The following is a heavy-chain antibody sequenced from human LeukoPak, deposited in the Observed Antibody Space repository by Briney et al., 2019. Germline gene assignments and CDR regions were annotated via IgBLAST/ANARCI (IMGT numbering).Heavy chain of an antibody. CDR1: GFTFSSYA. J-gene: IGHJ5*02. CDR3: ARDLYSSSWFDP. D-gene: IGHD6-13*01. V-gene: IGHV3-30*04. CDR2: IWYDGSNK. Sequence: PGRSLRLSCAASGFTFSSYAMHWVRQAPGKGLEWVAVIWYDGSNKYYADSVKGRFTISRDNSKNALYLQMNSLRAEDTAVYYCARDLYSSSWFDPWGQGTLVTVSS.